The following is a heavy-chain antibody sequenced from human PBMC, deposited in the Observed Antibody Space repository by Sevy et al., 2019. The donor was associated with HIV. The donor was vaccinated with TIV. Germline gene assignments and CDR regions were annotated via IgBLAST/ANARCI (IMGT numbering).Heavy chain of an antibody. J-gene: IGHJ5*01. CDR3: AKDRRQVVAGSYKFDS. CDR1: GFILGTYT. D-gene: IGHD1-26*01. Sequence: GGSLRLSCAASGFILGTYTMGWVRQAPGKGLEWVAGISANVDITYYAAAVKGRFTNSRDNSRTTLSLQMNSLRDEDTAIYYCAKDRRQVVAGSYKFDSWGQGVLVTVSS. V-gene: IGHV3-23*01. CDR2: ISANVDIT.